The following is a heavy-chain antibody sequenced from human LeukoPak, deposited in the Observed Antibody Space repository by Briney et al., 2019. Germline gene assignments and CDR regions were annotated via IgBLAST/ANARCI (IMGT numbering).Heavy chain of an antibody. J-gene: IGHJ3*02. CDR1: GYTFTSYD. V-gene: IGHV1-8*02. CDR3: ATGNLGRTRDAFDI. Sequence: GASVKVSCKASGYTFTSYDINWVRQATGQGLEWMGWMNPNSGNTGYAQKFQGRVTMTEDTSTDTAYMELSSLRSEDTAVYYCATGNLGRTRDAFDIWGQGTMVTVSS. CDR2: MNPNSGNT. D-gene: IGHD3-16*01.